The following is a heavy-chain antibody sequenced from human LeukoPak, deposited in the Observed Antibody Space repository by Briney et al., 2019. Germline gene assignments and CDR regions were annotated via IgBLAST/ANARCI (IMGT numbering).Heavy chain of an antibody. D-gene: IGHD3-10*01. V-gene: IGHV4-4*07. CDR1: GGSVSTYY. Sequence: SETLSLTCSVSGGSVSTYYWSWIRQPAGKGLEWIGRMSFSGSTNYNPSLKSRVTMSVDTSKNQFSLKLSSVTAADTAVYYCARDSYYYGSGNYYFDYWGQGTLVTVSS. J-gene: IGHJ4*02. CDR3: ARDSYYYGSGNYYFDY. CDR2: MSFSGST.